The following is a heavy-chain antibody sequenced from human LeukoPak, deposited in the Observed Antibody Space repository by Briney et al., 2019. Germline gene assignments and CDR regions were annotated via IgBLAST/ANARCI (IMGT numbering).Heavy chain of an antibody. V-gene: IGHV3-48*02. D-gene: IGHD1-26*01. Sequence: GGSLRLSCAASGFTFSTYSMNWVRQAPGKGLEWVSYISSSSTMYYADSVKGRFTISRDNAKNSLYLQMNSLRDEDTAVYYCARDRGVGTPDYWGQGTLVTVSS. J-gene: IGHJ4*02. CDR3: ARDRGVGTPDY. CDR2: ISSSSTM. CDR1: GFTFSTYS.